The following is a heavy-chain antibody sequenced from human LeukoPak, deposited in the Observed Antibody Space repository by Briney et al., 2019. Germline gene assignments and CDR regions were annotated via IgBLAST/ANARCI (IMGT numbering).Heavy chain of an antibody. CDR1: GFTFSSYC. Sequence: GGSLRLSCAASGFTFSSYCMHWVRQAPGKGLVWVSRINSDGSSTSYADSVKGRFTISRDNAKNTLYLQMNSLRAEDTAVYYCARGMVLAAKVLVYWGQGTLVTVSS. D-gene: IGHD2-15*01. J-gene: IGHJ4*02. V-gene: IGHV3-74*01. CDR2: INSDGSST. CDR3: ARGMVLAAKVLVY.